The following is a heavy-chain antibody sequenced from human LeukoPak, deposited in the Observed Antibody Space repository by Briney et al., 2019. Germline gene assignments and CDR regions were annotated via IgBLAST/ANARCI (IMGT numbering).Heavy chain of an antibody. CDR1: GFSFSDYA. V-gene: IGHV3-21*01. CDR3: ARIFRYQLVDYYALDV. Sequence: PGGSLGLSCAASGFSFSDYAMDWVRQAPGKGLEWVSAISSNSAYIFYAESVEGRFTISRDNAKSSVSLQMNSLRDDDTAVYYCARIFRYQLVDYYALDVWGQGTTVTVSS. CDR2: ISSNSAYI. D-gene: IGHD2-2*01. J-gene: IGHJ6*02.